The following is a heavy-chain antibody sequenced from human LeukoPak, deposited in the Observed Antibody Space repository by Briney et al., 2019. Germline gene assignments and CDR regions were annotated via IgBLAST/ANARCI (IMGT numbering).Heavy chain of an antibody. J-gene: IGHJ4*02. CDR3: ARNTIFGVVTPFDD. CDR1: GGTFSSYA. Sequence: SVKVSCKASGGTFSSYAISWVRQAPGQGLEWMGGIIPIFGTANYAQKFQGRVTITADETTSTAYMELSSLRSEDAAVYYCARNTIFGVVTPFDDWGQGTLVTVSS. D-gene: IGHD3-3*01. V-gene: IGHV1-69*13. CDR2: IIPIFGTA.